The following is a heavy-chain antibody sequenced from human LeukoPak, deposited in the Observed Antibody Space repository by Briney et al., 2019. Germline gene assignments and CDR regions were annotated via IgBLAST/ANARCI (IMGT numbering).Heavy chain of an antibody. J-gene: IGHJ3*02. D-gene: IGHD2-15*01. CDR3: ARGGDIVVVVAATGTDAFDI. V-gene: IGHV3-74*01. CDR1: GFTLSNFW. Sequence: GGSLRLSCSASGFTLSNFWIHWVRQAPGKGLVWVSRINTDGSSTNYADSVKGRFAVSRDNAKNTLYLQMNSLRAEDTAVYYCARGGDIVVVVAATGTDAFDIWGQGTMVTVSS. CDR2: INTDGSST.